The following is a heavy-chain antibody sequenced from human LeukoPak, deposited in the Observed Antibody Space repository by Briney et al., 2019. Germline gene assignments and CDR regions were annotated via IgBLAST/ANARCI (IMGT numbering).Heavy chain of an antibody. V-gene: IGHV3-48*02. D-gene: IGHD2-15*01. CDR2: ISSSSSTI. J-gene: IGHJ4*02. CDR3: AREADSGYYRTVDY. Sequence: GGSLRLSCAASGFTFSSYSMNWVRQAPGKGLEWVSYISSSSSTIYYADSVKGRFTISRDNAKNSLYLQMNSLRDEDTAVYYCAREADSGYYRTVDYWGQGTMVTVS. CDR1: GFTFSSYS.